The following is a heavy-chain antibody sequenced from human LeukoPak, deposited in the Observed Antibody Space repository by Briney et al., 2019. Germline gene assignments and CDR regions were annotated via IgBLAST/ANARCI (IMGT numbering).Heavy chain of an antibody. CDR1: GFTFSSYG. J-gene: IGHJ6*02. CDR3: ARDLPWYYGMDV. CDR2: IWYDGSNK. Sequence: GGSLRLSCAASGFTFSSYGMHWVRQAPGKGLEWVAVIWYDGSNKYYADSVKGRFTISRDNSKNTLYLQMNSLRAEDTAVYYCARDLPWYYGMDVWGQGTTVTVSS. V-gene: IGHV3-33*01.